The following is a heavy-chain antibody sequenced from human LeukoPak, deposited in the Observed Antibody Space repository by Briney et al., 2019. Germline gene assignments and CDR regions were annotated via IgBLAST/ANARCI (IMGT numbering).Heavy chain of an antibody. CDR3: AREYTIFGVVTSNWFDP. CDR2: IYYSGST. V-gene: IGHV4-39*07. Sequence: PSETLSLTCTVSGGSISSYYWSWIRQPPGKGLEWIGSIYYSGSTYYNPSLKSRVTISVDTSKNQFSLKLSSVTAADTAVYCCAREYTIFGVVTSNWFDPWGQGTLVTVSS. CDR1: GGSISSYY. J-gene: IGHJ5*02. D-gene: IGHD3-3*01.